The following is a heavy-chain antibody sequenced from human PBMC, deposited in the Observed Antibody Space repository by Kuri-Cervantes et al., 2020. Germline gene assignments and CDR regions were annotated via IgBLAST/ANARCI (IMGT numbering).Heavy chain of an antibody. CDR2: IWYDGSNK. J-gene: IGHJ3*02. CDR3: ARDPTLGMIVVVSDAFDI. V-gene: IGHV3-33*01. CDR1: GFTFSSYG. D-gene: IGHD3-22*01. Sequence: GGSLRLSCAASGFTFSSYGMHWVRQAPGKGLEWVAVIWYDGSNKYYADSVKGRFTISRDNAKNSLYLQMNSLRAEDTAVYYCARDPTLGMIVVVSDAFDIWGQGTMVTVSS.